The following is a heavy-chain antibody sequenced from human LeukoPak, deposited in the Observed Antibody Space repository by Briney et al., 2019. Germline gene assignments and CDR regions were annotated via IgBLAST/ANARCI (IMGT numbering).Heavy chain of an antibody. Sequence: PGGSLSLSCAVSGFNFSSYGMSWVRQAPGKGLEWVSGISNSGGSTYYADSVKGRFTISRDNSKNTLYLQMNSLRAEDTAVYYCAKVGLRLGGDYWGQGTLVTVSS. V-gene: IGHV3-23*01. J-gene: IGHJ4*02. D-gene: IGHD4-17*01. CDR3: AKVGLRLGGDY. CDR2: ISNSGGST. CDR1: GFNFSSYG.